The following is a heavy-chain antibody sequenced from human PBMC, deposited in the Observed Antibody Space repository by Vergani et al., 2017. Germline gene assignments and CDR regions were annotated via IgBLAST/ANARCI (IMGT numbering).Heavy chain of an antibody. J-gene: IGHJ4*02. D-gene: IGHD3-3*01. CDR2: ISGSGGST. Sequence: EVQLLESGGGLVQPGGSLRLSCAASGFTFSSYAMSWVRQAPGKGLEWVSAISGSGGSTYYADSVKGRFTISRDNSKNTLYLQMNSLRAEDTAVYYCAKGTALYYDFWSGYWAFDYWGQGTLVTVSS. CDR1: GFTFSSYA. V-gene: IGHV3-23*01. CDR3: AKGTALYYDFWSGYWAFDY.